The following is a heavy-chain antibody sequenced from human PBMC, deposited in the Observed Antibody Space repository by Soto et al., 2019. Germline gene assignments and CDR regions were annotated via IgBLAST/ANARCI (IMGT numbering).Heavy chain of an antibody. CDR2: IIPILGIA. J-gene: IGHJ5*02. V-gene: IGHV1-69*02. CDR1: GGTFSSYT. CDR3: ALSRWTGIVVVVAATPDWFDP. D-gene: IGHD2-15*01. Sequence: ASVKVSCKASGGTFSSYTISWVRQAPGQGLEWMGRIIPILGIANYAQKFQGRVTITADKSTSTAYMELSSLRSEDTAVYYCALSRWTGIVVVVAATPDWFDPWGQGTLVTVSS.